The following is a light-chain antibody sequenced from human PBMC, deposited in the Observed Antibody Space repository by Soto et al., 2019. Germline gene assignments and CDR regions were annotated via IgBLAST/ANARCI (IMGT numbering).Light chain of an antibody. J-gene: IGKJ1*01. CDR1: QSVSSY. V-gene: IGKV3-11*01. CDR2: EAS. Sequence: EIVLTQSPATLSLSPGERATLSCRASQSVSSYLAWYQQKPGQAPRLLMYEASNRATGLPARFRGGGSGTDFTLTISSLEPEDFAVYYCQQYNNWPPWTFGPGTKVDFK. CDR3: QQYNNWPPWT.